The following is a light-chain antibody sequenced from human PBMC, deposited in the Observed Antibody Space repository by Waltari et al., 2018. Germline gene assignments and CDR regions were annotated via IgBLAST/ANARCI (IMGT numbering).Light chain of an antibody. J-gene: IGKJ2*01. CDR1: QSVSSSY. CDR3: QQYGSSLMYT. Sequence: EIVLTQSPGTLSLSPGERATLSCRASQSVSSSYLAWYQQKPGQAPRPLIYGASSRATGIPDRFSGSGSGTDFTLTISRLEPEDFAVYYCQQYGSSLMYTFGQGTKLEIQ. V-gene: IGKV3-20*01. CDR2: GAS.